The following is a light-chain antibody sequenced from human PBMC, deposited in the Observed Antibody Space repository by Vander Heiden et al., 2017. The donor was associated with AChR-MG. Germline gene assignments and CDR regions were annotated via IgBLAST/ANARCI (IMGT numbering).Light chain of an antibody. V-gene: IGLV2-23*02. J-gene: IGLJ2*01. CDR1: SSDVGSYNF. CDR2: AVS. CDR3: CSYAGSSTFV. Sequence: QSALTQPASVSGSPGQSITISCTGTSSDVGSYNFVSWYQQHPGKAPKLMIYAVSKRPSGVSNRFSGSKSSNTASLTISGLQAEDEADYYCCSYAGSSTFVFGGGTKLTVL.